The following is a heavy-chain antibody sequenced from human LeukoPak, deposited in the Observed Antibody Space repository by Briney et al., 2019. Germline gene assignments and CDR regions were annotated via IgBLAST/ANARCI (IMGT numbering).Heavy chain of an antibody. CDR3: ARGLKPYCTNGVCYTGDF. Sequence: SETLSLTCGVYGGSLSGFYWNWIRQPPGKGMEWIGEMNPSGRTTYNPSLKSRVSMSLDTSKNQFSLKLSSVTAADTAVYYCARGLKPYCTNGVCYTGDFWGQGTLVTVSP. CDR2: MNPSGRT. D-gene: IGHD2-8*01. J-gene: IGHJ4*02. V-gene: IGHV4-34*01. CDR1: GGSLSGFY.